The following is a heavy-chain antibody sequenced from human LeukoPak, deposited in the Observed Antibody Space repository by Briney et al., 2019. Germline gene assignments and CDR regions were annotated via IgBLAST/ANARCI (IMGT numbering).Heavy chain of an antibody. CDR3: ARTSGSSSKIRGFDP. Sequence: PSQTLSLTCTVSGGSISSGDYYWSWIRQHPGKGLEWIGYIYYSGSTYYNPSLKSRVTISVDTSKNQFSLKVSSVTAADTAVYYCARTSGSSSKIRGFDPWGQGILVTVSS. CDR1: GGSISSGDYY. D-gene: IGHD6-13*01. CDR2: IYYSGST. J-gene: IGHJ5*02. V-gene: IGHV4-31*03.